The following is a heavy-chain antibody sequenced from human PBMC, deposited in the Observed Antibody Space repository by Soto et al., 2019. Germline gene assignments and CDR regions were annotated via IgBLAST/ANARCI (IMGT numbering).Heavy chain of an antibody. V-gene: IGHV3-11*01. J-gene: IGHJ4*02. Sequence: GGSLRLSCAASGFTFSDYYMSWIRQAPGKGLEWVSYITSSGSSIYYADSVKGRFTISRDNAKNSLYLQMNSLRAEDTAVYYCARDKGQLVPADGYWGQGTLVTVSS. CDR2: ITSSGSSI. CDR1: GFTFSDYY. CDR3: ARDKGQLVPADGY. D-gene: IGHD6-6*01.